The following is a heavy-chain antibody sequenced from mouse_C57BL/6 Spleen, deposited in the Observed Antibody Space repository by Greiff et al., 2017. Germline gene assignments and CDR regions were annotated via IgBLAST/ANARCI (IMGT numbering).Heavy chain of an antibody. V-gene: IGHV1-82*01. Sequence: QVQLQQSGPELVKPGASVKISCKASGYAFSSSWMNWVKQRPGKGLEWIGRLYPGDGDTNYNGKFKGKATLTADKSSSTAYMQLSSLTSEDSAVYFCARGGYDYEPLDYWGQGTTLTVSS. J-gene: IGHJ2*01. CDR2: LYPGDGDT. CDR1: GYAFSSSW. CDR3: ARGGYDYEPLDY. D-gene: IGHD2-4*01.